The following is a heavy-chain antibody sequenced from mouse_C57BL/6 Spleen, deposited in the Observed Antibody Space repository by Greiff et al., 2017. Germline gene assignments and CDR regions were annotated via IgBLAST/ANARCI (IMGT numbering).Heavy chain of an antibody. D-gene: IGHD1-1*01. CDR3: ARSPITTVVATSDWYFDV. J-gene: IGHJ1*03. CDR2: LDPEDGET. V-gene: IGHV14-2*01. CDR1: GFNIKDYY. Sequence: VQLQQSGAELVKPGASVKLSCTASGFNIKDYYMHWVKQRTEQGLEWIGRLDPEDGETKYAPKFQGKATITADTSSNTAYLQLSSLTSEDTAVYYCARSPITTVVATSDWYFDVWGTGTTVTVSS.